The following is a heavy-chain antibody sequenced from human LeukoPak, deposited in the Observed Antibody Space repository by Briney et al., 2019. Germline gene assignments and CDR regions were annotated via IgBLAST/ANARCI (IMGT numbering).Heavy chain of an antibody. CDR1: GGSFSGYY. CDR2: IYNFGST. D-gene: IGHD1-26*01. V-gene: IGHV4-59*01. Sequence: PSETLSLTCAVYGGSFSGYYWSCIRQSPGKGLEWVGHIYNFGSTNYNPSLKSRVTISVDTSKNQFSLKLSSVTAADTAVYYCARGSGWGPFDYWGQGTLVTVSS. J-gene: IGHJ4*02. CDR3: ARGSGWGPFDY.